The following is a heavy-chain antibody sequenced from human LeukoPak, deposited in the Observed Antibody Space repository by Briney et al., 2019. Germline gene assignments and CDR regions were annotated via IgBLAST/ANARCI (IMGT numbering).Heavy chain of an antibody. CDR1: GGSISSSSYY. D-gene: IGHD6-19*01. V-gene: IGHV4-39*07. Sequence: SETLSLTCTVSGGSISSSSYYWGWIRQPPGKGLEWIGSIYYSGSTYYNPSLKSRVTISVDTSKNQFSLKLSSVTAADTAVYYCARQGDSSGWYEEAFFDYWGQGTLVTVSS. CDR2: IYYSGST. CDR3: ARQGDSSGWYEEAFFDY. J-gene: IGHJ4*02.